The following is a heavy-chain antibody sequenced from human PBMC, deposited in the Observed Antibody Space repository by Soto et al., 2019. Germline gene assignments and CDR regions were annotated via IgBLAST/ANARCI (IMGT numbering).Heavy chain of an antibody. CDR1: GLTFTGSY. J-gene: IGHJ6*02. Sequence: ASVKVFCKAFGLTFTGSYMHWVRQASGQGLEWMGWINPNSGGTNYAQKFQGWVTMTMDPSISTAYMGPSWPWCEDTAVNYGGRDRQMLGQDYYYGIGVWGQGTTVTFSS. V-gene: IGHV1-2*04. CDR3: GRDRQMLGQDYYYGIGV. D-gene: IGHD3-16*01. CDR2: INPNSGGT.